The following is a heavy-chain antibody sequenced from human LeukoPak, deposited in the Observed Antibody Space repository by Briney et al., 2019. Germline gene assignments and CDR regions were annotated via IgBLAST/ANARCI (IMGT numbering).Heavy chain of an antibody. CDR2: IYHSGST. CDR1: GGSISSYY. V-gene: IGHV4-59*08. Sequence: SETLSLTCTVSGGSISSYYWSWIRQPPGKGLEWIGSIYHSGSTYYNPSLKSRVTISVDTSKNQFPLKLSSVTAADTAVYYCASLWFGEFSDYWGQGTLVTVSS. CDR3: ASLWFGEFSDY. J-gene: IGHJ4*02. D-gene: IGHD3-10*01.